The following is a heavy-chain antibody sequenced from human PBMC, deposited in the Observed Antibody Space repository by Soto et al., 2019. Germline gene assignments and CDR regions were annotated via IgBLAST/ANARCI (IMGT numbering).Heavy chain of an antibody. CDR1: GYSFTSYW. J-gene: IGHJ6*02. Sequence: PGESLKISCKGSGYSFTSYWIDWVRQMPGKGLDWMGRIDPSDSYTNYSPSFQGHVTISADKSISTAYLQWSSLKASDTAMYYCARTSMQSRGYSYGHGGMDVWGQGTKVTVSS. CDR3: ARTSMQSRGYSYGHGGMDV. CDR2: IDPSDSYT. V-gene: IGHV5-10-1*01. D-gene: IGHD5-18*01.